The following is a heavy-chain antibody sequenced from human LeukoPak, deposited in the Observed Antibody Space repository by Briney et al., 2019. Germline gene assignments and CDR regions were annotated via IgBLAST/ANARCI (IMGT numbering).Heavy chain of an antibody. J-gene: IGHJ4*02. D-gene: IGHD5-18*01. Sequence: PGGSLRLSCAASGFTFSSYGMHWVRQAPGKGLGWVAFIRYDGSNSYYADSVKGRFTISRDNSKNTLYLQMNSLRAEDRALYYCAKERDTAMVTIDYWGQGTLVTVSS. CDR2: IRYDGSNS. CDR1: GFTFSSYG. CDR3: AKERDTAMVTIDY. V-gene: IGHV3-30*02.